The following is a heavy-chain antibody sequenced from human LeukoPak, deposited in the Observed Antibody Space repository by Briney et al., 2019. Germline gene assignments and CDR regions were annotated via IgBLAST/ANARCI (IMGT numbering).Heavy chain of an antibody. Sequence: SQTLSLTCTVSGGSISSGGYYWSWIRQHPGKGLEWIGYIYYSGSTYYNPSLQSRVLISADTSKNHFSLDLVTAADTAVYFCARLGASLVWDSGSFPDYWGQGTLVTVSS. D-gene: IGHD3-10*01. CDR1: GGSISSGGYY. CDR2: IYYSGST. V-gene: IGHV4-31*03. CDR3: ARLGASLVWDSGSFPDY. J-gene: IGHJ4*02.